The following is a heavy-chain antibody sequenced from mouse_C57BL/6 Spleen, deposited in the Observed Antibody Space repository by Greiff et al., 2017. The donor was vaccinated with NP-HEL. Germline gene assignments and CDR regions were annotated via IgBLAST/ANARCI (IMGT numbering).Heavy chain of an antibody. CDR3: ARSSLGVKRDYFDY. D-gene: IGHD6-2*01. V-gene: IGHV1-81*01. J-gene: IGHJ2*01. CDR1: GYTFTSYG. CDR2: IYPRSGNT. Sequence: VQLQQSGAELARPGASVKLSCKASGYTFTSYGISWVKQRTGQGLEWIGEIYPRSGNTYYNEKFKGKATLTADKSSSTAYMELRSLTSEDSAVYFCARSSLGVKRDYFDYWGQGTTLTVSS.